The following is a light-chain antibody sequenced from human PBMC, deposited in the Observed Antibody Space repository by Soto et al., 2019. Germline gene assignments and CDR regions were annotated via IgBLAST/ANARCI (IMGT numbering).Light chain of an antibody. V-gene: IGLV2-14*01. CDR1: STDIGAYKY. CDR3: FSYTSRTTLYV. J-gene: IGLJ1*01. Sequence: QSVLTQPASVSGSPGQSITISCTGASTDIGAYKYVSWYQQHPGNAHRLIIYEVTNRPSGISHRFSGSKSGNTASLTISGLQAEDEADYYCFSYTSRTTLYVFGTGTKVTVL. CDR2: EVT.